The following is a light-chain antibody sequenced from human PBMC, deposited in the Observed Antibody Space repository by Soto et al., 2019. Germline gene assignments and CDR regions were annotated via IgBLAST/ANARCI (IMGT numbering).Light chain of an antibody. CDR3: QQYIRWPLT. J-gene: IGKJ4*01. CDR1: QSLSNY. CDR2: GAS. V-gene: IGKV3-15*01. Sequence: ELVLRQSAATLSLSPGERATLSCRASQSLSNYLVWYQQKNGQAPSILIYGASTRDTGTPARFSGRGSWTECTLTISRLQSEDVAVDYCQQYIRWPLTFGGGTKVDIK.